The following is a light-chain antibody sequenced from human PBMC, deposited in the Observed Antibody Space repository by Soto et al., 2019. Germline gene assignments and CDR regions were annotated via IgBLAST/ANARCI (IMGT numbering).Light chain of an antibody. V-gene: IGKV1D-8*03. J-gene: IGKJ5*01. Sequence: VIYVTQSQSLLSASKGDRVTISCRMSQGISSYLAWYQQKPGKAPKLLIYAASSLQSGVPSRFSGSGSGTDFTLTINSLQPEDFATYYCQQSYSTPPTFGQGTRLEIK. CDR1: QGISSY. CDR3: QQSYSTPPT. CDR2: AAS.